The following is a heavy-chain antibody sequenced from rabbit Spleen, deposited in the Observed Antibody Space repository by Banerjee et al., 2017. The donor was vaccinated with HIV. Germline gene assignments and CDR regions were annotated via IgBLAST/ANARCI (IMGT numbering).Heavy chain of an antibody. D-gene: IGHD4-1*01. J-gene: IGHJ4*01. V-gene: IGHV1S45*01. CDR3: ARLPNSRGWGFNL. Sequence: QEQLEESGGDLVKPGASLTLTCTASGFSLSTYYMCWVRQAPGKGLEWFACIYTSSGGTWYANWAKDRFTISKTSSTTVTLQMTSLTVADTATYFCARLPNSRGWGFNLWGPGTLVTVS. CDR1: GFSLSTYY. CDR2: IYTSSGGT.